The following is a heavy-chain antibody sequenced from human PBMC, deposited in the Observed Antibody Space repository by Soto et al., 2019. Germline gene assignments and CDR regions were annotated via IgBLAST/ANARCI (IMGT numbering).Heavy chain of an antibody. CDR2: IRSKAYGGTT. D-gene: IGHD3-22*01. V-gene: IGHV3-49*04. J-gene: IGHJ4*02. CDR3: TRAAYDSSGYAFDY. CDR1: GFTFGDYA. Sequence: PGGSVRLSCTASGFTFGDYAMSWVRQAPGKGLEWVSFIRSKAYGGTTEYAASVKGRFTISRDDSKSIAYLQMNSLKTEDTAVYYCTRAAYDSSGYAFDYWGQGTLVTVSS.